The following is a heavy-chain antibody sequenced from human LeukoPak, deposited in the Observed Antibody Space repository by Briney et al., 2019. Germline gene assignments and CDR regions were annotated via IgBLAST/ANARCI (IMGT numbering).Heavy chain of an antibody. V-gene: IGHV1-2*02. D-gene: IGHD6-13*01. CDR1: GYTFTGYY. J-gene: IGHJ4*02. CDR2: INPNSGGT. CDR3: ARGVAAATYSDY. Sequence: VASVNVSCTASGYTFTGYYMHWVRQAPGQGLEWMGWINPNSGGTNYAQKFQGRVTMTRDTSISTAYMELSRLRSDDTAVYYCARGVAAATYSDYWGQGTLVTVSS.